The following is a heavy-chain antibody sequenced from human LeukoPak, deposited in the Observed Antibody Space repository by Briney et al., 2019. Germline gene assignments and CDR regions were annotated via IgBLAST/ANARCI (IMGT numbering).Heavy chain of an antibody. CDR3: ARIDSSGYLDAFDI. J-gene: IGHJ3*02. CDR2: INPNSGGT. CDR1: GYTFTGYY. V-gene: IGHV1-2*02. Sequence: ASVKVSCKASGYTFTGYYMHWVRQAPGQGLEWMGWINPNSGGTNYAQKFQGRVTMTRDTSISTAYMELSRLRSDDTAVYYCARIDSSGYLDAFDIWGQGTMVTVSS. D-gene: IGHD3-22*01.